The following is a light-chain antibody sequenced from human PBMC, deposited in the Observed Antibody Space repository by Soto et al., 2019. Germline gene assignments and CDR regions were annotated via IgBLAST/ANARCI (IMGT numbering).Light chain of an antibody. V-gene: IGLV2-14*02. CDR2: EVS. CDR3: ATWDSALSAGV. J-gene: IGLJ3*02. Sequence: QSALTQPASVSGSPGQSITISCTGSSGDIGNYDLVSWYQQIPGKAPQLMIFEVSRRPSRVSDRFSGSKSGNTASLTITGLQTGDEADYYCATWDSALSAGVFGGGTKLTVL. CDR1: SGDIGNYDL.